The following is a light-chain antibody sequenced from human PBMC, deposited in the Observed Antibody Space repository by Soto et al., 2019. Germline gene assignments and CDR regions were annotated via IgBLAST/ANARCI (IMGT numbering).Light chain of an antibody. J-gene: IGLJ2*01. CDR2: VNSDGSH. V-gene: IGLV4-69*02. CDR3: QTWGTGFLL. Sequence: QLVLTQSPSASASLGASVKLTCTLSSGHSRYAIAWHQQQPEKGPRYLMKVNSDGSHSKGDGIPDRFSGSSSGAERYFTISSLQSEDEADYYCQTWGTGFLLFGGGTKLTVL. CDR1: SGHSRYA.